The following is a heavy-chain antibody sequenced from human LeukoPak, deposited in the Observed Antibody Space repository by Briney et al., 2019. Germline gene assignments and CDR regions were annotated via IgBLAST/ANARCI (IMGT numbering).Heavy chain of an antibody. CDR1: GFTFSSYW. D-gene: IGHD3-10*01. J-gene: IGHJ4*02. Sequence: GGSLRLSCAASGFTFSSYWMSWIRQAPGKGLEWVSYISSSSSTIYYADSVKGRFTISRDNAKNSLYLQMNSLRAEDTAVYYCARDPGKSMVRGVPPVLWGQGTLVTVSS. V-gene: IGHV3-48*01. CDR2: ISSSSSTI. CDR3: ARDPGKSMVRGVPPVL.